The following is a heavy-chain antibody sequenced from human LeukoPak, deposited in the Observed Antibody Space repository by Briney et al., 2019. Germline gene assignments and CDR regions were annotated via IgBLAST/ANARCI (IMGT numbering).Heavy chain of an antibody. CDR1: GFTFSDYY. CDR3: ARVRGSYANDY. Sequence: PGGSLRLSCAASGFTFSDYYMSWIRQAPGKGLEWISYISSSGSNIYYADSVKGRFTISRDNAKTSLYLQMNSLRAEDTAVYYCARVRGSYANDYWGQGTLVTVSS. J-gene: IGHJ4*02. D-gene: IGHD3-10*01. V-gene: IGHV3-11*04. CDR2: ISSSGSNI.